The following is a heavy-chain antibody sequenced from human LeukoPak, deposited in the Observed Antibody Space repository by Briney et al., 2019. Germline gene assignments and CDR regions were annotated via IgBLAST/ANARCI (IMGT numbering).Heavy chain of an antibody. CDR3: ARVRLGYCSSTSCHTSYYFDY. Sequence: ASVKVSCKASGYTFPSYGISWVRQAPGQRLEWMGWISAYNGNTNYAQKLQGRVTMTTDTSTSTAYMELRSLRSDDTAVYYCARVRLGYCSSTSCHTSYYFDYWGQGTLVTVSS. CDR1: GYTFPSYG. CDR2: ISAYNGNT. V-gene: IGHV1-18*01. D-gene: IGHD2-2*02. J-gene: IGHJ4*02.